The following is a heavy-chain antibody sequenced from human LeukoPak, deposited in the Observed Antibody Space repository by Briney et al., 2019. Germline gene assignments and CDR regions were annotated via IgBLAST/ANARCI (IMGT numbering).Heavy chain of an antibody. CDR1: GGSITSANYY. J-gene: IGHJ6*03. CDR2: IYASGST. Sequence: SQTLSLTCTVSGGSITSANYYWNWIRQPAGEGLEWIGRIYASGSTDYNPSLKSRITISLDTSKNQFSLKLSSVTAADTAVYYCARVNRYPSGSGTYVYYYYMDVWGKGTTVTISS. CDR3: ARVNRYPSGSGTYVYYYYMDV. V-gene: IGHV4-61*02. D-gene: IGHD3-10*01.